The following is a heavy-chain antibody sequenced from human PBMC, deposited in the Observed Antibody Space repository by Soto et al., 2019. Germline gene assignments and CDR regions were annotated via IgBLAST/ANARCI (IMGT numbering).Heavy chain of an antibody. CDR3: ARGYCTSSACHWNFDY. CDR1: GLGGDK. J-gene: IGHJ4*02. D-gene: IGHD2-8*02. V-gene: IGHV3-53*01. Sequence: DVHLVESGGGLIQPGGSLGVSCAASGLGGDKLGWVRQAPGKGLEWVALLLTTGVTQYADSVKGRFTISRDNAKNSLYLQMNSLRAEDTAVYYCARGYCTSSACHWNFDYWGQGTLVTVSS. CDR2: LLTTGVT.